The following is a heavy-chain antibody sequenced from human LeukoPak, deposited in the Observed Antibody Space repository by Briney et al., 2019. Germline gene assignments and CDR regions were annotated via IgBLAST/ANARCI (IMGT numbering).Heavy chain of an antibody. J-gene: IGHJ3*02. V-gene: IGHV3-53*01. CDR1: GFTVSSSSNY. CDR3: ARVITDFAFDI. D-gene: IGHD3-16*01. CDR2: IYNGGGA. Sequence: GGSLRLSCGASGFTVSSSSNYMSWVRQAPGKGPEWVSIIYNGGGAYYADSVKGRFTISRDNSKNMVYFQMNSLRVEDTAMYYCARVITDFAFDIWGQGTMVTVSS.